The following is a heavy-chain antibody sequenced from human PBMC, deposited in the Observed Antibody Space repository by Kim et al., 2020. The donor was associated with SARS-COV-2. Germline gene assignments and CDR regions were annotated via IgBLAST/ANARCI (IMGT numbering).Heavy chain of an antibody. CDR2: ISNAYGGI. Sequence: GGSLRLSCAASGFTFSDYSMNWVRQAPGKGLEWLSFISNAYGGIYYADSVRGRFTVSRDDAKNSLYLQMNSLIVDDTAVYYCVRDGRSGPRDTSFDSWG. CDR1: GFTFSDYS. CDR3: VRDGRSGPRDTSFDS. D-gene: IGHD3-10*01. J-gene: IGHJ5*01. V-gene: IGHV3-48*04.